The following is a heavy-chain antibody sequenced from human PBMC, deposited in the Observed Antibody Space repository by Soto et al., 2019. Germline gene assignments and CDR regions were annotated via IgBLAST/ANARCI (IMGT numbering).Heavy chain of an antibody. CDR3: ARGGYCSGGSCYSGYYYHYYGTDV. D-gene: IGHD2-15*01. J-gene: IGHJ6*02. Sequence: QVLLVESGGGVVQPGRSLRLSCAASGFIFSSYAMHWVRQAPGKGLEWVAVISYDGSNKYYADSVKGRFTISRDNSKNTLYLQMNSLRAEDTAVYYCARGGYCSGGSCYSGYYYHYYGTDVWGQGTTVTVSS. CDR2: ISYDGSNK. CDR1: GFIFSSYA. V-gene: IGHV3-30-3*01.